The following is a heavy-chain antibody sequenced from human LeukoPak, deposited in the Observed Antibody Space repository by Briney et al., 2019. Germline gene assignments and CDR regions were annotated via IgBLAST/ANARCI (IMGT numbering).Heavy chain of an antibody. CDR1: GFTFDDYG. J-gene: IGHJ4*02. D-gene: IGHD2-2*02. CDR2: INWNGGST. CDR3: ARVGCSSTSCYSLKGPFDY. V-gene: IGHV3-20*04. Sequence: GGSLRLSCAASGFTFDDYGMSWVRQAPGKGLEWVSGINWNGGSTGYADSVKGRFTISRDNAKNSLYLQMNSLGAEDTALYYCARVGCSSTSCYSLKGPFDYWGQGTLVTVS.